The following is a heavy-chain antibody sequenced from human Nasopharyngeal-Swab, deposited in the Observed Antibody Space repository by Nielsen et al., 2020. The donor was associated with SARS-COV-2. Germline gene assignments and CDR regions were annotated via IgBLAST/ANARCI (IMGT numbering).Heavy chain of an antibody. V-gene: IGHV3-9*01. J-gene: IGHJ4*02. CDR3: AKLPPSAGDYYGSGSLPEV. Sequence: GGSLRLSCAASGFTFDDYAMRWVRQAPGKGLEWVSGISWNSGSIGYADSVKGRFTISRDNAKNSLYLQMNSLRAEDTALYYCAKLPPSAGDYYGSGSLPEVWGQGTLVTVSS. CDR1: GFTFDDYA. D-gene: IGHD3-10*01. CDR2: ISWNSGSI.